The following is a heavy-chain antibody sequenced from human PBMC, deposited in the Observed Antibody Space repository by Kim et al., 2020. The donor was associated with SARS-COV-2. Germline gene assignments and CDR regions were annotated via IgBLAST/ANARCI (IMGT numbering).Heavy chain of an antibody. J-gene: IGHJ4*01. CDR2: INYDRST. D-gene: IGHD3-9*01. CDR1: GDPVTGYY. Sequence: SETLSLTCAVYGDPVTGYYWSWIRQPPGKGLEWIGEINYDRSTNYKPSLKSRVTMSLDSSKSQFSLRLTSLTAADTAVYYCARGRYFDWLFHQSPHYFD. CDR3: ARGRYFDWLFHQSPHYFD. V-gene: IGHV4-34*01.